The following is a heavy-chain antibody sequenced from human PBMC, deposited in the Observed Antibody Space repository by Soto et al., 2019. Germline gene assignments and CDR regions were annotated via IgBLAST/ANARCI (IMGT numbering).Heavy chain of an antibody. CDR1: GFVFKNYE. CDR2: ISNSGNTI. J-gene: IGHJ6*02. D-gene: IGHD1-20*01. V-gene: IGHV3-48*03. Sequence: GSLRLSCVASGFVFKNYEMNWVRQAPGKGLEWISYISNSGNTIYVADSMRGRFTISRDNAKNSLFLQMNSLRADDTAVYYCARDIDNRDYYYGLDVWGQGTTVTVSS. CDR3: ARDIDNRDYYYGLDV.